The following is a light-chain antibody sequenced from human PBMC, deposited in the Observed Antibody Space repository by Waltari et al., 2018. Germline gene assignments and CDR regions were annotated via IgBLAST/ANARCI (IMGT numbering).Light chain of an antibody. CDR3: QVGDNSSDHVV. J-gene: IGLJ3*02. Sequence: SYALAQPPSVSVAPGQTAKITCGGDNIGYKGVHWYQQKPGQAPLLVIYDDYDRPAGIPERFAGSNAGNTATRTISRVEAGDEADYYGQVGDNSSDHVVFGGGTKLTVL. CDR1: NIGYKG. V-gene: IGLV3-21*02. CDR2: DDY.